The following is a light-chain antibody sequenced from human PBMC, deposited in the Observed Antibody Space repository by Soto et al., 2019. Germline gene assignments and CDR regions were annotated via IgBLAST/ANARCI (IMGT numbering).Light chain of an antibody. Sequence: QSALSQPPSAFGTPGQRVTISCSGSSSNIGNHYVYWYQQLPGTTPKLLIYRDDRRPSGVPDRFSGSRSGTSASLAISGLRSEDEADYYCAIWDDSLSGLFGGGTKLTVL. V-gene: IGLV1-47*01. CDR3: AIWDDSLSGL. CDR2: RDD. J-gene: IGLJ2*01. CDR1: SSNIGNHY.